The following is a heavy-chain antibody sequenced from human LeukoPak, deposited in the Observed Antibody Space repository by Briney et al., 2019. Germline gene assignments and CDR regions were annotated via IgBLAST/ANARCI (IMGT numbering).Heavy chain of an antibody. Sequence: AGGSLRLSCATSGLTFTSAWLTWVRQAPGKGLEWVGVIKSKSVGETTDYAAPVKGRFTISRDDSENTLYLQMNSLKTEDTAVYYCTTHSGNDLRSWGQGTLVTVSS. V-gene: IGHV3-15*01. D-gene: IGHD5-12*01. J-gene: IGHJ5*02. CDR2: IKSKSVGETT. CDR3: TTHSGNDLRS. CDR1: GLTFTSAW.